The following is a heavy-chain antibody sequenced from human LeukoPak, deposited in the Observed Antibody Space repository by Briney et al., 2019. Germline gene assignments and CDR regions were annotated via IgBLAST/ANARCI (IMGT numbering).Heavy chain of an antibody. CDR1: GFSLSTSGVG. Sequence: SGPTLVKPTQTLTLTCTFSGFSLSTSGVGVGWIRQPPGKALEWLALIYWDDDKRYRPSLKSRLTITKDTSKNQVVLTMTNMDPVDTATYYCAHRPPTYYYDSSGYYYFDYWGQGTLVTVSS. CDR3: AHRPPTYYYDSSGYYYFDY. CDR2: IYWDDDK. D-gene: IGHD3-22*01. J-gene: IGHJ4*02. V-gene: IGHV2-5*02.